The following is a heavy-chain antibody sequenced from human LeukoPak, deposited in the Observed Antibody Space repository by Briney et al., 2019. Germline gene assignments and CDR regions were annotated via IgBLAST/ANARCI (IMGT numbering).Heavy chain of an antibody. V-gene: IGHV1-46*01. CDR3: ARGQESSGWYSYYYYMDV. Sequence: ASVKVSCKASGYTFTSYYMHWVRQAPGQGLEWMGIINPSGGSTSYAQKFQGRVTMTRDMSTSTVYMELSSLRSEDTAVYYCARGQESSGWYSYYYYMDVWGKGTTVTISS. CDR2: INPSGGST. CDR1: GYTFTSYY. J-gene: IGHJ6*03. D-gene: IGHD6-19*01.